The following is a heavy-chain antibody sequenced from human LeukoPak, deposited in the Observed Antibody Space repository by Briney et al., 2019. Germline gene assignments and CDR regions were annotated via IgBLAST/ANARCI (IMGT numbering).Heavy chain of an antibody. D-gene: IGHD3-3*02. CDR3: ARENRIIFGVVSDPPRAYFDY. V-gene: IGHV4-4*07. CDR1: GGSISSYY. CDR2: IYTSGST. Sequence: SETLSLTCTVSGGSISSYYWSWIRQPPGKGLEWIGRIYTSGSTNYNPSLKSRVTMSVDTSKNQFSLKLSSVTAADTAVYYCARENRIIFGVVSDPPRAYFDYWGQGTLVTVSS. J-gene: IGHJ4*02.